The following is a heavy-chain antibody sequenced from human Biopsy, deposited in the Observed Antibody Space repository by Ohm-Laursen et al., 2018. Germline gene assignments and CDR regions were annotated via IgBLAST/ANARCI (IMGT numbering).Heavy chain of an antibody. CDR3: ARVEAGTYDALDI. D-gene: IGHD1-26*01. V-gene: IGHV4-59*13. Sequence: GTLSLTCTVSGVSISTYYWSWIRQSPGRGLEWIAYIYYSGSTDYNPSLKSRVTISLDTSKSQVSLKLYSVTAADTAVYYCARVEAGTYDALDIWGQGTLVAVSA. J-gene: IGHJ3*02. CDR1: GVSISTYY. CDR2: IYYSGST.